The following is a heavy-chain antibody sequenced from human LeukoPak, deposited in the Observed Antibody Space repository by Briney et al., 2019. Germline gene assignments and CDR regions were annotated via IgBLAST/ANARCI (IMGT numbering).Heavy chain of an antibody. V-gene: IGHV1-24*01. D-gene: IGHD1-26*01. Sequence: ASVRVSCKVSGYTLTELSMHWVRQAPGKGLEWMGGFDPEDGETIYAQKFQGRVTMTEDTSTDTAYMELSSLRSEDTAVYYCATRSAFGSYFDYWGQGTLVTVSS. CDR2: FDPEDGET. J-gene: IGHJ4*02. CDR1: GYTLTELS. CDR3: ATRSAFGSYFDY.